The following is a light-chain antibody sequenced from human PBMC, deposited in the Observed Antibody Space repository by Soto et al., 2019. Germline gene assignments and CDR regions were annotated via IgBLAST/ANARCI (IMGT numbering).Light chain of an antibody. J-gene: IGLJ3*02. CDR3: SSSTSSGTHWV. V-gene: IGLV2-14*01. Sequence: QSALTQPASVSGSPGQSITISCTGSSSDIGTYNYLSWYQQHPGKAPKLMMYEVSDRPSGMSNRFSGSKSGNTASLTITGLQAEDEADYYCSSSTSSGTHWVFGGGTNLTVL. CDR1: SSDIGTYNY. CDR2: EVS.